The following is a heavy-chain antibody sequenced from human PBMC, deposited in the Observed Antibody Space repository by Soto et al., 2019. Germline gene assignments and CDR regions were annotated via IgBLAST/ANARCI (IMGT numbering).Heavy chain of an antibody. CDR1: GGSISSSKW. J-gene: IGHJ5*02. D-gene: IGHD4-17*01. CDR3: ASKDYADYGWFDP. Sequence: QVQLQESGPGLVKPSGTLSLTCDVSGGSISSSKWWNWVRQPPGKGLEWIGEIYHSGSTNYNSSLKSRVTISVDKSKNQFSLKLSSVTAADTAFYYCASKDYADYGWFDPWGQGTLVTVSS. CDR2: IYHSGST. V-gene: IGHV4-4*02.